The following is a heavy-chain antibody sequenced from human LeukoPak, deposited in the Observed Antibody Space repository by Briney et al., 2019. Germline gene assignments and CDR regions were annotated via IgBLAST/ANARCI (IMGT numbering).Heavy chain of an antibody. J-gene: IGHJ4*02. CDR1: GFTICSYW. CDR3: ARVPLPWYYCSSTSCGPYYFDY. Sequence: RSGGSLRLXCAASGFTICSYWMHWVRQAPGKGLVWVSRINSDGSGTSYADSVKGPFTISRDNAKNTLYLQMNSLRAEDTAVYYCARVPLPWYYCSSTSCGPYYFDYWGLGTLVTVSS. V-gene: IGHV3-74*01. D-gene: IGHD2-2*01. CDR2: INSDGSGT.